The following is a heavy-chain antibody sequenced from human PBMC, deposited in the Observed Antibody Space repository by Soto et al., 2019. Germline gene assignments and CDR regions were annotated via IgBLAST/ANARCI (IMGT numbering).Heavy chain of an antibody. CDR3: AKDETIFGVVITHFDY. V-gene: IGHV3-23*01. Sequence: GGSLRLSCAASGFTFSSYAMSWVRQAPGKGLEWVSAISGSGGSTYYADSVKGRFTISRDNSKNTLYLQMNSLRAEDTAVYYCAKDETIFGVVITHFDYWGQGTLVTVSS. CDR2: ISGSGGST. D-gene: IGHD3-3*01. J-gene: IGHJ4*02. CDR1: GFTFSSYA.